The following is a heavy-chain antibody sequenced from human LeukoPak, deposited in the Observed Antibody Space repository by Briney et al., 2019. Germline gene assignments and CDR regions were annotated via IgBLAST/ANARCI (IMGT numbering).Heavy chain of an antibody. J-gene: IGHJ1*01. V-gene: IGHV3-48*03. CDR3: AGSTLWSGIFQY. CDR2: ISSDGATT. D-gene: IGHD3-3*01. Sequence: GGSLRLSCAASGFTFSSYEMNWVRQAPGKGLQWVSYISSDGATTYYADSVKGRFIISRDNAKNSLFLQMNSLRAEDTAVYYCAGSTLWSGIFQYWGQGTLVTVSS. CDR1: GFTFSSYE.